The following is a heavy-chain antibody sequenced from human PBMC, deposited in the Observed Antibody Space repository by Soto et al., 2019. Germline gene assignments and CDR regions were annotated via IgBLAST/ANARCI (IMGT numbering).Heavy chain of an antibody. J-gene: IGHJ6*02. Sequence: EVQLLESGGGLVQPGGSLRLSCAASGFTFSSYAMSWVRQAPGKGLEWVSTISGSGGSTYYADSVKGRFTISRDNSKNTLYLQMTSLRAEDTAVYYCASGSYNYYYGMDVWGQGTTVTVSS. V-gene: IGHV3-23*01. CDR1: GFTFSSYA. D-gene: IGHD3-10*01. CDR3: ASGSYNYYYGMDV. CDR2: ISGSGGST.